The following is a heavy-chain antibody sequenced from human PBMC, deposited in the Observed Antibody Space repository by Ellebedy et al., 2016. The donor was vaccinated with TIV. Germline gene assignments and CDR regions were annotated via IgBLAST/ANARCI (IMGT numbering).Heavy chain of an antibody. CDR1: GFPFSADL. CDR2: ISGDGTST. Sequence: GGSLRLSXAASGFPFSADLMHWVRQAPGKGLVWVSRISGDGTSTSYADYVEGRFTISRDNAKNTLYLQMNTLRADDTAMYYCARGLRWYDYWGQGTLVTVSS. J-gene: IGHJ4*02. CDR3: ARGLRWYDY. V-gene: IGHV3-74*01. D-gene: IGHD4-23*01.